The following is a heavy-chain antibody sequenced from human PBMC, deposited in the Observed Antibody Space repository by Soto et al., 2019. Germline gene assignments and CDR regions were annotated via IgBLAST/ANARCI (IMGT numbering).Heavy chain of an antibody. CDR1: GGTFSSYT. V-gene: IGHV1-69*02. CDR3: ARVSIVATIPYFDY. Sequence: ASGKVSCKASGGTFSSYTISWVRQAPGQGLEWMGRIIPILGIANYAQKFQGRVTITADKSTSTAYMELSSLRSEDTAVYYCARVSIVATIPYFDYWGQGTLVTVSS. D-gene: IGHD5-12*01. J-gene: IGHJ4*02. CDR2: IIPILGIA.